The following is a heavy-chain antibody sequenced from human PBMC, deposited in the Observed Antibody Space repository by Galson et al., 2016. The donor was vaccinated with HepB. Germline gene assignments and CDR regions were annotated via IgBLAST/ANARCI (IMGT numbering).Heavy chain of an antibody. J-gene: IGHJ6*02. D-gene: IGHD3-10*02. CDR1: GLTFSSYG. V-gene: IGHV3-33*01. Sequence: SLRLSCAASGLTFSSYGMHWVRQAPGKGLEWVAIIWYNGSNKYYADSVKGRFTISRDNSKNTLYLQMNRLRVEDTAVYYCARDRAMLGVYYHGMNVCGQGTTVTVSS. CDR2: IWYNGSNK. CDR3: ARDRAMLGVYYHGMNV.